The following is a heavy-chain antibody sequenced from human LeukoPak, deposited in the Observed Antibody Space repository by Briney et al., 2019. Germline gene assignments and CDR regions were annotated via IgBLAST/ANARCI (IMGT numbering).Heavy chain of an antibody. Sequence: GGSLRLSCAASGFTFSSYWMSWVRQAPGKGLEWVANIKQDGSEKYYVDSVKGRFTISRDNAKNSLYLQMNSLRPEDTALYYCAKDSVAVALWYLDLWGRGTLVTVSS. CDR3: AKDSVAVALWYLDL. V-gene: IGHV3-7*03. CDR2: IKQDGSEK. CDR1: GFTFSSYW. J-gene: IGHJ2*01. D-gene: IGHD6-19*01.